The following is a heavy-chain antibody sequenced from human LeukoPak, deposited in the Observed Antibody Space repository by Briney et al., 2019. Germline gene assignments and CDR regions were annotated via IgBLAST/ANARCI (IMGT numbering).Heavy chain of an antibody. Sequence: QPGGSLRLSCAASGFTFSSYAMSWVRQAPGKGLEWVSAISGRGGSTYYADSVKGRFTISRDNSKNTLYLQMNSLRAEDTAVYYCAKDLRVVVPAAKGLFDYWGQGTLVTVSS. J-gene: IGHJ4*02. CDR1: GFTFSSYA. D-gene: IGHD2-2*01. CDR2: ISGRGGST. CDR3: AKDLRVVVPAAKGLFDY. V-gene: IGHV3-23*01.